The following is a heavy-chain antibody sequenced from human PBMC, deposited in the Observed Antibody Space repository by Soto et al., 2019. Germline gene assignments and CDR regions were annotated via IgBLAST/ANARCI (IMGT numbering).Heavy chain of an antibody. D-gene: IGHD6-19*01. Sequence: QVQLVESEGGVVQPGRSLRLSCAASGFTFSSYGMHWVRQAPGKGLEWVAVIWYDGSNKYYADSVKGRFTISRDNSKNTLYLQVNSLRAEDTAVYYCARDRYSSGWYDLDYWGQGTLVTVSS. J-gene: IGHJ4*02. CDR3: ARDRYSSGWYDLDY. CDR2: IWYDGSNK. V-gene: IGHV3-33*01. CDR1: GFTFSSYG.